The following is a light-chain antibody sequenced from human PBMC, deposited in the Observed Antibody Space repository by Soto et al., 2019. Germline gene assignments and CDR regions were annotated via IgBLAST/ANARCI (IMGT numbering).Light chain of an antibody. CDR2: DTS. V-gene: IGKV3-11*01. CDR3: QQRSNWPLT. CDR1: QSLSSY. Sequence: EIVLTQSPATLSLSPGERATLSCRASQSLSSYLAWYQQKPGQAPRLLIYDTSNRATGIPARSSGSGSGTDFTLTISSLEPEDFAVYYCQQRSNWPLTFGPGTRWIS. J-gene: IGKJ3*01.